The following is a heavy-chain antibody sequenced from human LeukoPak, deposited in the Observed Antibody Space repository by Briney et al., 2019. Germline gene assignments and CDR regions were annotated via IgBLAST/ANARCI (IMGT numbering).Heavy chain of an antibody. J-gene: IGHJ4*02. D-gene: IGHD3-22*01. CDR1: GFTFSSYS. V-gene: IGHV3-48*01. CDR3: ARTRTYSYDSSGHYYPTHFDY. Sequence: PGRSLRLSCAASGFTFSSYSMNWVRQAPGKGLEWVSYISSSSSTIYYADSVKGRFTISRDNAKNSLYLQMNSLRAEDTAVYYCARTRTYSYDSSGHYYPTHFDYWGQGTLVTVSS. CDR2: ISSSSSTI.